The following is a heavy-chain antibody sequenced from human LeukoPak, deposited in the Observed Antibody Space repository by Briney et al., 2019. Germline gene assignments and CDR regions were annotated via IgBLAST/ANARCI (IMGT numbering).Heavy chain of an antibody. CDR3: ARGDSTPDY. V-gene: IGHV3-48*03. CDR2: ISSSGSTI. J-gene: IGHJ4*02. Sequence: QTGGSLRLSCAASGFTFSSYEMNWVRQAPGKGLEWVSYISSSGSTIYYADSVKGRFTISRDNAKNSLYLQMNSLRAEDTAVYYCARGDSTPDYWGQGTLVTVSS. D-gene: IGHD6-13*01. CDR1: GFTFSSYE.